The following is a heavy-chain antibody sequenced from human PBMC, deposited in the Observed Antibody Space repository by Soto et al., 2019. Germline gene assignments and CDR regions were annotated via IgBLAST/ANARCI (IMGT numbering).Heavy chain of an antibody. Sequence: ASVKVSCKASGYTFTSYGISWGRQAPGQGLEWMGWISAYNGNTNYAQKLQGRVTMTTDTSTSTAYMELRSLRSDDTAAYYCARDNYDYIWGSNRPFEYWGQGTLVTVSS. D-gene: IGHD3-16*01. J-gene: IGHJ4*02. CDR1: GYTFTSYG. CDR2: ISAYNGNT. V-gene: IGHV1-18*01. CDR3: ARDNYDYIWGSNRPFEY.